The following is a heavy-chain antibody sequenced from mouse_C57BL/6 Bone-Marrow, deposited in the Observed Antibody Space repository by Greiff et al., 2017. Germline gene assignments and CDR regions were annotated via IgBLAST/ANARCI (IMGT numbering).Heavy chain of an antibody. CDR1: GFTFSDYG. V-gene: IGHV5-17*01. CDR2: ISSGSSTI. D-gene: IGHD2-14*01. CDR3: ARQRGTNYYFDY. Sequence: EVMLVESGGGLVKPGGSLKLSCAASGFTFSDYGMHWVRQAPEKGLEWVAYISSGSSTIYYADTVKGRFTISRDNAKNTLFLQMTSLRSEDTAMYYCARQRGTNYYFDYWGQGTTLTVSS. J-gene: IGHJ2*01.